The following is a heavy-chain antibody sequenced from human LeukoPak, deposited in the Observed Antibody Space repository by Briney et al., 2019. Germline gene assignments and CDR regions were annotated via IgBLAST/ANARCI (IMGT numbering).Heavy chain of an antibody. V-gene: IGHV4-59*11. CDR1: DGSINSHY. CDR3: ARGRSNYYGMDV. D-gene: IGHD1-26*01. Sequence: SETLSLTCSVSDGSINSHYWNWIRRPPGKGLEWIGYIYYNGNTNYSPSLKSRVTMSVDTSKNLFSLKVSSVTAADTAVYYCARGRSNYYGMDVWGQGTTVTVSS. J-gene: IGHJ6*02. CDR2: IYYNGNT.